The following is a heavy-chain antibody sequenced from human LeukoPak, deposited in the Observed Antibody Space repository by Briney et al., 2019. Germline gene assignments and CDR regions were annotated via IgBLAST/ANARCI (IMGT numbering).Heavy chain of an antibody. D-gene: IGHD2/OR15-2a*01. V-gene: IGHV3-21*01. CDR3: ARDLPPKGSNVYVY. CDR1: GFTFSSYS. CDR2: ISSSSSYI. J-gene: IGHJ4*02. Sequence: GGSLRLSCAASGFTFSSYSMNWVRQAPGKGLEWGSSISSSSSYIYYADSVKGRFTISRDNAKNSLYLQMNSLRAEDTAVYYCARDLPPKGSNVYVYWGQGTLVTVSS.